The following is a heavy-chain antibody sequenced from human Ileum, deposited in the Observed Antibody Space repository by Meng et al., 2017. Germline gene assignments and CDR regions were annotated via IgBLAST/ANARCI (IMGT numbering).Heavy chain of an antibody. CDR1: GFNFSAYG. J-gene: IGHJ4*02. D-gene: IGHD1-26*01. CDR3: TQDGGGLPAN. CDR2: IWRSADTT. Sequence: GESLKISCAASGFNFSAYGMSWVRQAPGKGLEWVSAIWRSADTTDYITYYTDSVKGRFTISRDNSKSTLYLQLNNVRDDDTATYYCTQDGGGLPANWGQGTVVTVSS. V-gene: IGHV3-23*01.